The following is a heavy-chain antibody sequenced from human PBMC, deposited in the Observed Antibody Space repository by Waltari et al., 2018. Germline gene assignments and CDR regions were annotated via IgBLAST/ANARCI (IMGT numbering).Heavy chain of an antibody. CDR2: INPSGAGT. Sequence: QVQLVQSWAEVKKPGASVKVSCKASGYTFTGYYMHWVRQAPGKGLEWMGWINPSGAGTHDAQKLQRRVTMTRDTSISTAYMELSRLRSDDTAVYYCASLTDVRYSSSVFDLWGRGTLVTVSS. V-gene: IGHV1-2*02. D-gene: IGHD6-6*01. CDR1: GYTFTGYY. CDR3: ASLTDVRYSSSVFDL. J-gene: IGHJ2*01.